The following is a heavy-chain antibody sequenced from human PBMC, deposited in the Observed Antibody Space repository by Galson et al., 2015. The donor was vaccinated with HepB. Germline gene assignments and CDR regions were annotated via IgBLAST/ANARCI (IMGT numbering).Heavy chain of an antibody. Sequence: SLIPSCSASGFTFSSYAMHGIRQAPCKGLKWVAFISYDGSNKYYADSVKCRFTISRDNSKNTLYLQMNSLRAEDTAVYYCARVIYYYDSSGHDYYFDYWGQGTLVTVSS. CDR2: ISYDGSNK. CDR1: GFTFSSYA. D-gene: IGHD3-22*01. J-gene: IGHJ4*02. V-gene: IGHV3-30*04. CDR3: ARVIYYYDSSGHDYYFDY.